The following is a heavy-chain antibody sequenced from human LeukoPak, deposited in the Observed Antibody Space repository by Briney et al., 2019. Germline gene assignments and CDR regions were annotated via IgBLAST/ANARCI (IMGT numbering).Heavy chain of an antibody. D-gene: IGHD6-19*01. CDR3: ARRYSSGWYVFDY. CDR2: IIPIFGTA. V-gene: IGHV1-69*06. J-gene: IGHJ4*02. CDR1: GGTFSSYA. Sequence: SVKVSCKASGGTFSSYAISWVRQAPGQGLEWMGGIIPIFGTANYAQKFQGRVTITADKSTSTAYMELSSLRSEDTAVYYCARRYSSGWYVFDYRGQGTLVTVSS.